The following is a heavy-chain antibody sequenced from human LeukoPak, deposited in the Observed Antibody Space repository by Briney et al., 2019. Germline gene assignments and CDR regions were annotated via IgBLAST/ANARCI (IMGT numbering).Heavy chain of an antibody. J-gene: IGHJ4*02. Sequence: GGSLRLSCAASGFTFSRYSMSWVRQAPGKGLEWVSGISGSGVSTYYADSVKGRFTISRDNSKNTLYLQMNSLRAEDTAIYYCAKPGYSSSWYRNFDYWGQGTLVTVSS. V-gene: IGHV3-23*01. CDR1: GFTFSRYS. D-gene: IGHD6-13*01. CDR2: ISGSGVST. CDR3: AKPGYSSSWYRNFDY.